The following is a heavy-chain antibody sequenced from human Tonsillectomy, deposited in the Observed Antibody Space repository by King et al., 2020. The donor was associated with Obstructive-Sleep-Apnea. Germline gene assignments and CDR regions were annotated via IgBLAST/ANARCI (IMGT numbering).Heavy chain of an antibody. Sequence: VQLQESGPGVVKTSQTLSLTCTVSRGSIDSGGYYCSWIRQHPGKDFEWIVYIYYSGSTYYSPSLKRRVAMSVDTYKNQFSLRLTSVTAADTAVYYCARHDISNYYFEYWGLGALVTVSS. V-gene: IGHV4-31*03. J-gene: IGHJ4*02. D-gene: IGHD5-24*01. CDR1: RGSIDSGGYY. CDR2: IYYSGST. CDR3: ARHDISNYYFEY.